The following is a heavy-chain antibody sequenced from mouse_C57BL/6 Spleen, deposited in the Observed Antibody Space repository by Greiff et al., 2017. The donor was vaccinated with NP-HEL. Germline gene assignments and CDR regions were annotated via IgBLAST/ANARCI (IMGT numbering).Heavy chain of an antibody. Sequence: EVQLVESGGDLVKPGGSLKLSCAASGFTFSSYGMSWVRQTPDKRLEWVATISSGGSYTYYPDSVKGRFTISRDNAKNTLYLQMSSLKSEDTAMYYCARQEGNYYFDYWGQGTTLTVSS. CDR3: ARQEGNYYFDY. CDR1: GFTFSSYG. J-gene: IGHJ2*01. CDR2: ISSGGSYT. D-gene: IGHD2-1*01. V-gene: IGHV5-6*01.